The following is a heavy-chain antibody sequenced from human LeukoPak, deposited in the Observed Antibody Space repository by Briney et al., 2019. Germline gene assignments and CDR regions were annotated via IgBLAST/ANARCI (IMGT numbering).Heavy chain of an antibody. CDR3: GAVVVPAAILGLTIDY. V-gene: IGHV3-53*01. J-gene: IGHJ4*02. D-gene: IGHD2-2*01. CDR2: IYSGGST. Sequence: QPGGSLRLSRAASGFTVSSNYMSWVRQAPGKGLEWVSVIYSGGSTYYADSVKGRFTISRDNSKNTLYLQMNSLRAEDTAVYYCGAVVVPAAILGLTIDYWGQGTLVTVSS. CDR1: GFTVSSNY.